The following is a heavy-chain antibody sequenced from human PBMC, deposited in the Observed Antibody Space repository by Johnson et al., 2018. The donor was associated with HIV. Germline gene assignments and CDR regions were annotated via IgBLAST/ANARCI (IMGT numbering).Heavy chain of an antibody. CDR1: GFTFSSYA. J-gene: IGHJ3*02. V-gene: IGHV3-30*14. CDR2: ISYDGSNK. CDR3: ARACRDGYTCDVYDI. D-gene: IGHD5-24*01. Sequence: QVQLVESGGGLVKPGGSLRLSCAASGFTFSSYAMSWVRQASGKGLEWVAVISYDGSNKYYADSVKGRFTISRDNSKNTLFLQMNSLRAEDTAVFYCARACRDGYTCDVYDIWGQGTMVTVSS.